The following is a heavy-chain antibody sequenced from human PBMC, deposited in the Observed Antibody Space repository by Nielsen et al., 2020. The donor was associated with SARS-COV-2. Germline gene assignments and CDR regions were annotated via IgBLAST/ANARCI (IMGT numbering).Heavy chain of an antibody. J-gene: IGHJ4*02. Sequence: GESLKISCAASGFTFSTFGMTWVRQAPGKGLEWVSRISGSGTYADYADSVKGRFTVSRDNAKNSLYLQMNSLRDEDTAVYYCARDLELLTNYYALDYWGQGTLVTVSS. CDR1: GFTFSTFG. CDR2: ISGSGTYA. D-gene: IGHD3-9*01. V-gene: IGHV3-21*01. CDR3: ARDLELLTNYYALDY.